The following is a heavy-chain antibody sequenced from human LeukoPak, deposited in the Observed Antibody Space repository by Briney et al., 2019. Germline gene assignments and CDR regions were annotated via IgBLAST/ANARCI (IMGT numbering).Heavy chain of an antibody. V-gene: IGHV5-51*01. Sequence: GESLKISCQGSGYSFSSYWIGWVRQMPGQGLEWMGTIYPGDSDTRCSPSFQGQVTISADKSISTAYLQWSSLRASDTAMYYCARYLKGYCSTTSCYFDHWGQGTLVTVSS. CDR1: GYSFSSYW. D-gene: IGHD2-2*01. CDR2: IYPGDSDT. J-gene: IGHJ4*02. CDR3: ARYLKGYCSTTSCYFDH.